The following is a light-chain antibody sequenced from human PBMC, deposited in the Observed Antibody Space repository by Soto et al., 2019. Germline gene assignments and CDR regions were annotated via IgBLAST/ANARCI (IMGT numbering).Light chain of an antibody. V-gene: IGLV2-8*01. J-gene: IGLJ2*01. Sequence: QSVLTQPPSASGSPGQSVTISCTGTSSDVGGYNYVSWYQQHPGKAPKLMIYEVSKRPSGVPDRFSGSKSDNTASLTVSGLQAEDEADYYCSSYVGSNNLLFGGGTKVTVL. CDR3: SSYVGSNNLL. CDR2: EVS. CDR1: SSDVGGYNY.